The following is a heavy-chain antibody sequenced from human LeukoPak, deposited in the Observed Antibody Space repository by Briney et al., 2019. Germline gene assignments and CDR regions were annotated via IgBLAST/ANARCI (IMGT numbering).Heavy chain of an antibody. CDR1: GGSFSGYY. D-gene: IGHD3-3*01. CDR3: VRVRHYDFWSGYSTRSQYNWFDP. CDR2: INHSGST. J-gene: IGHJ5*02. Sequence: SETLSLTCAVYGGSFSGYYWSWIRQPPGKGLEWIGEINHSGSTNYNPSLKSRVTISVDTSKNQFSLKLSSVTAADTAVYYCVRVRHYDFWSGYSTRSQYNWFDPWGQGTLVTVSS. V-gene: IGHV4-34*01.